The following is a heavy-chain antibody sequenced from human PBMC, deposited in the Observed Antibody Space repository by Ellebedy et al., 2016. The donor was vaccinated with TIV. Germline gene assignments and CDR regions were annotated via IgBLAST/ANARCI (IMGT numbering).Heavy chain of an antibody. CDR1: GFSFSNYA. CDR2: ITSSGDIK. D-gene: IGHD2-2*01. Sequence: GGSLRLSCAGSGFSFSNYAMHRVRQAPGKGLEWLAYITSSGDIKYYTDSVKGRFTISRDNANSSLHLQMNRLRAEDTAVYYCTRDPGSTRFYYYYGMDVWGQGTTVTVSS. CDR3: TRDPGSTRFYYYYGMDV. V-gene: IGHV3-48*03. J-gene: IGHJ6*02.